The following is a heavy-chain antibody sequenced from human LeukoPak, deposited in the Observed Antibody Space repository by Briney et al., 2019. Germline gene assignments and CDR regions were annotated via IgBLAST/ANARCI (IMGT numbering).Heavy chain of an antibody. Sequence: GASVKVSCKASGYTFTSYYMHWVRQAPGQGLEWMGIINPSGGSTSHAQKFQGRVTMTRDTSTSTVYMELSSLRSEDTAVYYCAREIRSGWLGYWGQGTLVTVSS. D-gene: IGHD3-10*01. V-gene: IGHV1-46*01. CDR1: GYTFTSYY. CDR3: AREIRSGWLGY. J-gene: IGHJ4*02. CDR2: INPSGGST.